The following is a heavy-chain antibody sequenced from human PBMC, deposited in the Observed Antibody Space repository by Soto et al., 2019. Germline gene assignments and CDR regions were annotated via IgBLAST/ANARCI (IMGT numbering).Heavy chain of an antibody. J-gene: IGHJ4*02. CDR2: TSADNGDT. V-gene: IGHV1-18*01. Sequence: GPDVKKPWASVKVSCKASGFTFREYGISWVRQAPGQGLEWMGWTSADNGDTNYALRFKGRVSMTTDTSTETAYMEVRSLRSDDTAVYYCARTVHVFGVERIDYWGQGSLVIVSS. CDR3: ARTVHVFGVERIDY. D-gene: IGHD2-8*01. CDR1: GFTFREYG.